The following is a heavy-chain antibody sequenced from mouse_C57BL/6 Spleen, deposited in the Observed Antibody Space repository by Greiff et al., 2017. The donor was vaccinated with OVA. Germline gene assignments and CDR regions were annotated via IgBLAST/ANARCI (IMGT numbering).Heavy chain of an antibody. Sequence: ESGPGLVKPSQSLSLTCSVTGYSITSGYYWNWIRQFPGNKLEWMGYISYDGSNNYNPSLKNRISITRDTSKNQFFLKLNSVTTEDTATYYCARSGTLSWFAYWGQGTLVTVSA. CDR1: GYSITSGYY. V-gene: IGHV3-6*01. CDR3: ARSGTLSWFAY. J-gene: IGHJ3*01. CDR2: ISYDGSN. D-gene: IGHD6-1*01.